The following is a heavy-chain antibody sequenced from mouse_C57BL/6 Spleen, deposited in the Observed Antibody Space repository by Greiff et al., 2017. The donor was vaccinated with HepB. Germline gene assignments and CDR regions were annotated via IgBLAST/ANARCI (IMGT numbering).Heavy chain of an antibody. CDR1: GFSLTSYG. V-gene: IGHV2-5*01. CDR3: AKGGTTETFAY. J-gene: IGHJ3*01. D-gene: IGHD4-1*02. CDR2: IWRGGST. Sequence: VKLMESGPGLVQPSQCLSITCTVSGFSLTSYGVHWVRQSPGKGLEWRGVIWRGGSTDYNAAFMSRLSRTKDNSKSQVFFKKNSLQADDTAIYYCAKGGTTETFAYWGQGTLVTVSA.